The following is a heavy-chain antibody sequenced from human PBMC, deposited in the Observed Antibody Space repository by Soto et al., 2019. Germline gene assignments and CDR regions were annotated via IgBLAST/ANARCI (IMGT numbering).Heavy chain of an antibody. CDR1: GFSLTTSGVG. CDR3: AHSQPFKSRFDY. CDR2: IYWDDDE. J-gene: IGHJ4*02. Sequence: QITLKESGPPLVKPTQTLTLTCTFSGFSLTTSGVGVGWIRRPPGKALEWLALIYWDDDEHYSTSLKSRLTITTDTSKNQVVLTMTNMDPVDTATYHCAHSQPFKSRFDYWGQGALVTVSS. V-gene: IGHV2-5*02.